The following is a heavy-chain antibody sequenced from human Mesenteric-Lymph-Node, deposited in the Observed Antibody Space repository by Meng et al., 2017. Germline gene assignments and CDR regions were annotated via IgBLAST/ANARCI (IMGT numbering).Heavy chain of an antibody. CDR3: ARDSTGNTADY. D-gene: IGHD1-7*01. Sequence: EVQLVESGGGLVHPGGSLRLSCAASGFTVSSNYMTWVRQAPGKGLEWVSVIYSDDNTYYADSVRGRFTISRDKSKNTLFLQMNSLRVEDTAMYYCARDSTGNTADYWGQGTLVTVSS. CDR1: GFTVSSNY. V-gene: IGHV3-66*01. CDR2: IYSDDNT. J-gene: IGHJ4*02.